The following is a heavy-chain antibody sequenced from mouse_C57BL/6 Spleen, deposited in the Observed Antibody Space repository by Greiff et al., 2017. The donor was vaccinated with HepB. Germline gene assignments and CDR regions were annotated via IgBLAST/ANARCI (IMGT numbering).Heavy chain of an antibody. J-gene: IGHJ2*01. CDR3: ARWGITTVGAPFDY. Sequence: QVQLQQPGAELVKPGASVTMSCKASGYPFTSYWITWVKQRPGQGLEWIGAISPGSGSTNYNEKFNSKATLTVDTSSSTAYMQLSSLTSEDSAVYYCARWGITTVGAPFDYWGQGTTLTVSS. D-gene: IGHD1-1*01. CDR1: GYPFTSYW. V-gene: IGHV1-55*01. CDR2: ISPGSGST.